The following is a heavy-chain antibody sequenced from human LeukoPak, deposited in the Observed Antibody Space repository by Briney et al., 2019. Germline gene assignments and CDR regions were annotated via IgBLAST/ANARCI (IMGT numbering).Heavy chain of an antibody. V-gene: IGHV4-4*07. J-gene: IGHJ4*02. CDR1: GGSISSYY. Sequence: SETLSLTCTVSGGSISSYYWSWLRQPAGKGLEWIGRIYTSGSTNYNPSLKSRVTMSVDTSKNQFSLRLSSVTAADTAVYFCARLSPFYYGSGTYRFDYWGQGTLVTVSS. CDR3: ARLSPFYYGSGTYRFDY. D-gene: IGHD3-10*01. CDR2: IYTSGST.